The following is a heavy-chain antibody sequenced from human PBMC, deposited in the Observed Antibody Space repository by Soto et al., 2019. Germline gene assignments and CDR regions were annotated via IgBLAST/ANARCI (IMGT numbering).Heavy chain of an antibody. CDR2: ISSSSSYI. CDR1: GFTFSNYN. Sequence: EVQLVESGGGLVKPGGSLRLSCAASGFTFSNYNMNWVRQAPGKGLEWVSSISSSSSYIYYADSVKGRFTISRDNAKNSLYPQMNRLRAEDTAIYFFASQYDFLTGFQFDPRGQGTLVTVSS. V-gene: IGHV3-21*01. J-gene: IGHJ5*02. CDR3: ASQYDFLTGFQFDP. D-gene: IGHD3-9*01.